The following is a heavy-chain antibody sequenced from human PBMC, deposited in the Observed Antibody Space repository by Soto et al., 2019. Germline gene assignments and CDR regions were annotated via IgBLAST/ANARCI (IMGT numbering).Heavy chain of an antibody. CDR3: AKDYYGDSGEFDP. CDR2: ISWNSGSI. J-gene: IGHJ5*02. V-gene: IGHV3-9*01. Sequence: PGGSLRLSCAASGFTFDDYAMHWVRHAPGKGLEWVSGISWNSGSIGYADSVKGRFTISRDNAKNSLYLQMNSLRAEDTALYYCAKDYYGDSGEFDPWGQGTLVTVSS. CDR1: GFTFDDYA. D-gene: IGHD4-17*01.